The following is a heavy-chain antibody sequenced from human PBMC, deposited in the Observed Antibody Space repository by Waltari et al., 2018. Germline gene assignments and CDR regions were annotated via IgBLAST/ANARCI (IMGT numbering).Heavy chain of an antibody. Sequence: QVQLQESGPGLVKPSETLSLTCTVSGGSISSYYWSWIRQPPGKGLEWIGYIYYSGSTNYNPSLKSRVTISLDTSKTQFSLKLSSVTAADTAVYYCAASLYDILTGYYRNYYYYYMDVWGKGTTVTVSS. J-gene: IGHJ6*03. CDR1: GGSISSYY. CDR3: AASLYDILTGYYRNYYYYYMDV. D-gene: IGHD3-9*01. CDR2: IYYSGST. V-gene: IGHV4-59*01.